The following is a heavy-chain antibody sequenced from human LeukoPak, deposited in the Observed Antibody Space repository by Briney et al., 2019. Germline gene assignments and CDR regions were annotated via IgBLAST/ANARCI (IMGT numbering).Heavy chain of an antibody. CDR2: IYYSGST. V-gene: IGHV4-31*03. CDR1: GGSISSGGYY. J-gene: IGHJ4*02. Sequence: PSQTLSLTCTVSGGSISSGGYYWSWIRQHPGKGLEWIGYIYYSGSTYYNPSLKSRVTISVDTSKNQFSLKLSSVTAADTAVYYCAREGPTIAAAGTVSDYWGQGTLVTVSS. D-gene: IGHD6-13*01. CDR3: AREGPTIAAAGTVSDY.